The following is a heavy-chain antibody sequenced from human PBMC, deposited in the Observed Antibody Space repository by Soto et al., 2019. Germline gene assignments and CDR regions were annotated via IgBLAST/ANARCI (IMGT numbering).Heavy chain of an antibody. V-gene: IGHV4-34*01. J-gene: IGHJ6*02. CDR3: ARDIITVIGGEIYYYFGMDV. Sequence: PSETLSLTCAVNGGSFREYYWSWRRQPPGKGLEWIGEINQSGTTHYNPSLKRRINISIDTSKNQFSLNLTSVTAADTATYYCARDIITVIGGEIYYYFGMDVWGQGTTVTVSS. D-gene: IGHD3-10*01. CDR1: GGSFREYY. CDR2: INQSGTT.